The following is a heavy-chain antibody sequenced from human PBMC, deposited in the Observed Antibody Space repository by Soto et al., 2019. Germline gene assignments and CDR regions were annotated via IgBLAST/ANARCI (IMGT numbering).Heavy chain of an antibody. D-gene: IGHD1-7*01. V-gene: IGHV3-30*18. J-gene: IGHJ4*02. CDR1: GFTFSSYG. CDR3: AKDLELELCFDY. CDR2: ISYDGSNK. Sequence: PGGSLRLSCAASGFTFSSYGMHWVRQAPGKGLEWVAVISYDGSNKYYADSVKGRFTISRDNSKDTLYLQMNSLRAEDTAVYYCAKDLELELCFDYFGQAPLVTVSS.